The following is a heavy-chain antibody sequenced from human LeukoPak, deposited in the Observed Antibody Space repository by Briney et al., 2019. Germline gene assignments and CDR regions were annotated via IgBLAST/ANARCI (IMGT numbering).Heavy chain of an antibody. CDR2: IQRKADAGAT. CDR3: TTGDAQFASWWRRELGYYFDY. V-gene: IGHV3-15*01. Sequence: GGSLRLSCAASGFTFSNAWMSWVRQAPGKGLEWVGRIQRKADAGATDYAAPVKGRFTISRDDSKNTLYLQMNSLKTEDTAVYYCTTGDAQFASWWRRELGYYFDYWGQGTLVTVSS. D-gene: IGHD2-15*01. CDR1: GFTFSNAW. J-gene: IGHJ4*02.